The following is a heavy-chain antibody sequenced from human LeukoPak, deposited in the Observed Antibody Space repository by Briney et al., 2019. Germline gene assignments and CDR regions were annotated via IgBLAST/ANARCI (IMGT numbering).Heavy chain of an antibody. D-gene: IGHD3-10*01. V-gene: IGHV3-21*01. J-gene: IGHJ4*02. CDR2: ISSSSSYI. Sequence: GGSLRLSFAASGFTFSSYSMNWVRQAPGKGLEWVSSISSSSSYIYYADSVKGRFTISRDNAKNSLYLQMNSLRAEDTAVYYCARGAAMLVRGVVDYWGQGTLVTVSS. CDR3: ARGAAMLVRGVVDY. CDR1: GFTFSSYS.